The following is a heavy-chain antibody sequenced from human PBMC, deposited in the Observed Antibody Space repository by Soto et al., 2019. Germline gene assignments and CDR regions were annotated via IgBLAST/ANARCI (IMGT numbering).Heavy chain of an antibody. Sequence: GASVKVSCKASGYTFTSYGISWVRQAPGQGFEWMGWISAYNGNTNYAQKLQGRVTMTTDTSTSTAYMELRSLRSDDTAVYYCARCSMVSSYYYYYGMDVWGQGTTVTVSS. CDR2: ISAYNGNT. D-gene: IGHD5-18*01. CDR3: ARCSMVSSYYYYYGMDV. J-gene: IGHJ6*02. CDR1: GYTFTSYG. V-gene: IGHV1-18*01.